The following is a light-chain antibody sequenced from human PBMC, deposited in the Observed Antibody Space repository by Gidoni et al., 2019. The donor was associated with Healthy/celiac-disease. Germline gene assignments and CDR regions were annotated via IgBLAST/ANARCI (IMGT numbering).Light chain of an antibody. V-gene: IGKV1-13*02. CDR2: DAS. Sequence: AIQLTQSPSSLSASVGDRVTITCRASQGISSALAWYQQKPVKAPKLLIYDASSLESGVPSRFSGSGSGTDFTLTISSLQPEDFATYYCQQFNSYSITFGQGTRLEIK. CDR1: QGISSA. CDR3: QQFNSYSIT. J-gene: IGKJ5*01.